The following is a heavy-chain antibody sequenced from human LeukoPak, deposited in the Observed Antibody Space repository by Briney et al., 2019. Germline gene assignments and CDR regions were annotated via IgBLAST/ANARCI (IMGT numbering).Heavy chain of an antibody. D-gene: IGHD2-2*01. CDR2: IRYDGSNK. CDR1: GFTFSSYA. Sequence: GGSLRLSCAASGFTFSSYAMHWVRQAPGKGLEWVAFIRYDGSNKYYADSVKGRFTISRDNSKNTLYLQMNSLRAEDTAVYYCAKDQDIVVVPAAMDSTGVDYWGQGTLVAVS. J-gene: IGHJ4*02. CDR3: AKDQDIVVVPAAMDSTGVDY. V-gene: IGHV3-30*02.